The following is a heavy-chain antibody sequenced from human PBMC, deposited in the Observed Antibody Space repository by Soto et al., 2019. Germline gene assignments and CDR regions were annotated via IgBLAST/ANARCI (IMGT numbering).Heavy chain of an antibody. J-gene: IGHJ6*02. CDR1: GFTFSSYG. CDR3: VTDGSRGWPYYYRLNV. CDR2: ISYDGSNK. D-gene: IGHD6-19*01. V-gene: IGHV3-30*03. Sequence: GSLRLSCAASGFTFSSYGMHWVRQAPGKGLEWVAVISYDGSNKYYADSVKGRFTIARDNSKNTLFLHMSSLRAEDTAVYYCVTDGSRGWPYYYRLNVWGQVTSVTVSS.